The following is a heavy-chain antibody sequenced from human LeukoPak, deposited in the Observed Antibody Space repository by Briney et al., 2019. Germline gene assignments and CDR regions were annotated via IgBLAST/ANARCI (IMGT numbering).Heavy chain of an antibody. J-gene: IGHJ4*02. CDR3: ARGTSRLPGWDY. V-gene: IGHV3-33*01. CDR1: GFTFSSYG. Sequence: GGSLRLSCAASGFTFSSYGMHWVRQAPGKGLEWVAVIWYDGSNKYYADSVKGRFTISRDNSKNTLYLQVNSLRAEDTAVYFCARGTSRLPGWDYWGQGTLVTVSS. CDR2: IWYDGSNK. D-gene: IGHD1-1*01.